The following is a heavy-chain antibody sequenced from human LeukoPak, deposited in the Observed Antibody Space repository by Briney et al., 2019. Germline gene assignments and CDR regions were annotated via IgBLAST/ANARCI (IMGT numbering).Heavy chain of an antibody. CDR2: ISGSGGST. CDR3: AKDSPPGMAVAGTDFDY. V-gene: IGHV3-23*01. J-gene: IGHJ4*02. Sequence: GGSLRLSCAASGFAFSSYAMSWVRQAPGKGLEWVSAISGSGGSTYYADSVKGRFTISRDNSKNTLYLQMNSLRAEDTAVYYCAKDSPPGMAVAGTDFDYWGQGTLVTVSS. D-gene: IGHD6-19*01. CDR1: GFAFSSYA.